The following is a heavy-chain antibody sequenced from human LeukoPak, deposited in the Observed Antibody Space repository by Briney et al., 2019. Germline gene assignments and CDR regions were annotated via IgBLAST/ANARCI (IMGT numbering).Heavy chain of an antibody. Sequence: GGSLRLSCAASGFTFSSYGMHWVRQAPGKGLEGVAVIWYGGSNKYYADSVTGRFTISRDNSKNTLYLQMNSLRAEDTAVYYCAKSLGVRGVTAHYYYMDVWGKGTTVTVSS. V-gene: IGHV3-30*02. CDR2: IWYGGSNK. D-gene: IGHD3-10*01. J-gene: IGHJ6*03. CDR1: GFTFSSYG. CDR3: AKSLGVRGVTAHYYYMDV.